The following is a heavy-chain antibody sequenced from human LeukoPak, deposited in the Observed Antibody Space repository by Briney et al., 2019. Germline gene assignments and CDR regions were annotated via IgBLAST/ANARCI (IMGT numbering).Heavy chain of an antibody. CDR2: ISYDGSNK. V-gene: IGHV3-30*18. CDR1: GFTFSSYG. CDR3: AKVLSTLRDY. Sequence: GGSLRLSCAASGFTFSSYGMHWVRQAPGKGLEWVAVISYDGSNKYYADSVKGRFTISRDNSKNTLYLQMNSLRAEDTAVYYCAKVLSTLRDYWGQGTLVTVSS. D-gene: IGHD3-3*02. J-gene: IGHJ4*02.